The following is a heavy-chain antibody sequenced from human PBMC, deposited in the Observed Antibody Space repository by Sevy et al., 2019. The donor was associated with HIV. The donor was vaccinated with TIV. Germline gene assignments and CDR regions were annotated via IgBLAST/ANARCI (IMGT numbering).Heavy chain of an antibody. J-gene: IGHJ6*02. D-gene: IGHD3-3*01. CDR3: AIAPRMDYDFWSGYHSGGTDV. V-gene: IGHV4-31*03. CDR2: IYYSGST. CDR1: GGSISSGGYY. Sequence: SETLSLTCTVSGGSISSGGYYWSWIRQHPGKGLEWIGYIYYSGSTYYNPSLKSRVTISVDTSKNQFSLKLSSVTAADTAVYYCAIAPRMDYDFWSGYHSGGTDVWGQGTTVTVSS.